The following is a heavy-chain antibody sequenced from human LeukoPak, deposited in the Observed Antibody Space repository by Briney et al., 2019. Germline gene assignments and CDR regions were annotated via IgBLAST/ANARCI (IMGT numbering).Heavy chain of an antibody. J-gene: IGHJ4*02. V-gene: IGHV4-39*01. CDR2: IYYSGST. CDR1: GFTFSTYW. Sequence: GSLRLSCAASGFTFSTYWMHWVRHAPGKGLEWIGSIYYSGSTYYNPSLKSRVTISVDTSKNQFSLKLSSVTAADTAVYYCASPSGLKAAAGSFDYWGQGTLVTVSS. D-gene: IGHD6-13*01. CDR3: ASPSGLKAAAGSFDY.